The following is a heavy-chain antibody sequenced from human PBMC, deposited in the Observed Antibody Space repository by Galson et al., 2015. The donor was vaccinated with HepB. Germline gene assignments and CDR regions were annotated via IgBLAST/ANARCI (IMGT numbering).Heavy chain of an antibody. CDR3: ARVGYYGSGSYYKPADY. V-gene: IGHV4-59*08. Sequence: TLSLTCTVSGGSISSYYWSWIRQPPGKGLEWIGYIYYSGSTNYNPSLKSRVTISVDTSKNQFSLKLSSVTAADTAVYYCARVGYYGSGSYYKPADYWGQGTLVTVSS. CDR1: GGSISSYY. J-gene: IGHJ4*02. CDR2: IYYSGST. D-gene: IGHD3-10*01.